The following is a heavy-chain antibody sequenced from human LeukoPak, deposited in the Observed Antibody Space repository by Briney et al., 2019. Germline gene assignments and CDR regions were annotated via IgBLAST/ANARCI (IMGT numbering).Heavy chain of an antibody. CDR2: ISSSGGST. D-gene: IGHD6-13*01. CDR1: GFTFSSYA. J-gene: IGHJ4*02. Sequence: GGSLRLSCAASGFTFSSYATSWVRQAPGKGLEWVSTISSSGGSTYYADSVKGRVTISRDISTNTLSLQMNSLRAEDTAVYYCAKDRGISAAGTLFDYWGQGTLVTVSS. CDR3: AKDRGISAAGTLFDY. V-gene: IGHV3-23*01.